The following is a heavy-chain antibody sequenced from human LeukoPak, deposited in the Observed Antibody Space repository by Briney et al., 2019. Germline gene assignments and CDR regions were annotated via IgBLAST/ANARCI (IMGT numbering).Heavy chain of an antibody. Sequence: GGSLRLSCAASGFTFSSYGMHWVRQAPGKGLEWVAVIWYDGSNKYYADSVKGRFTISRDNSKNTLYLQMNSLRAEDTAVYYCARQWSSFSFYFDYWGQGALVTVSS. D-gene: IGHD2-15*01. CDR1: GFTFSSYG. CDR2: IWYDGSNK. V-gene: IGHV3-33*01. CDR3: ARQWSSFSFYFDY. J-gene: IGHJ4*02.